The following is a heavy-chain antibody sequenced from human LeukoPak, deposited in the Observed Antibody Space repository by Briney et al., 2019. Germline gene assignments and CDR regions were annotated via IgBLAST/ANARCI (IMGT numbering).Heavy chain of an antibody. J-gene: IGHJ5*02. V-gene: IGHV3-66*02. CDR3: ARDRAGAQSWVALDP. Sequence: GGSLRLSCAASGFTFSSYNMNWVRQAPGRGLEWVSLIYGDGTTFYTDSVKGRFTISRDNFKNTLYLQMSSLRPEDTALYYCARDRAGAQSWVALDPWGQGTLVTVFS. CDR1: GFTFSSYN. D-gene: IGHD3-10*01. CDR2: IYGDGTT.